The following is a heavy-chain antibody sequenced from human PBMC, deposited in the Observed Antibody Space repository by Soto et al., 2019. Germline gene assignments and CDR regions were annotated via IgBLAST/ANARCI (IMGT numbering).Heavy chain of an antibody. CDR2: IWYDGNNK. CDR3: ARGEESSPTSSNGIDV. V-gene: IGHV3-33*01. CDR1: GITFSSYG. D-gene: IGHD6-13*01. J-gene: IGHJ6*01. Sequence: GGSLRLSCAASGITFSSYGMHWVRQAPGKGLEWVAVIWYDGNNKYYADSVKGRFTISRDNSKNTLYLQMNSLRAEDTAVYYCARGEESSPTSSNGIDVWGQGTTVTVSS.